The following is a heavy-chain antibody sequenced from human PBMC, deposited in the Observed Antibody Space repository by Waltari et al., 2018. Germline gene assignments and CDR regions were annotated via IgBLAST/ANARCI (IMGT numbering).Heavy chain of an antibody. J-gene: IGHJ4*02. V-gene: IGHV4-4*02. Sequence: QVQLQESGPGLVKPSGTLSVTCTVSGGSMSGTDCWSWVRQPPGKGLEWIGQIHHSGRSNYNPSLESRVTVSRDTSNTQFSLKLSSATAADTAVYYCARDRGRGLYLDSWGRGILVTVSP. D-gene: IGHD2-15*01. CDR2: IHHSGRS. CDR1: GGSMSGTDC. CDR3: ARDRGRGLYLDS.